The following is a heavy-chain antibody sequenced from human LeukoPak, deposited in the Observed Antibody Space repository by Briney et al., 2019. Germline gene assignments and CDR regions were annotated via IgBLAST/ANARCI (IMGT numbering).Heavy chain of an antibody. CDR1: GFTFTCCG. D-gene: IGHD5-24*01. Sequence: PGTSLRLSCATSGFTFTCCGMHWVRQAPGKGLEWVAVIWYDGSNKYYADSVKGRFTISRDNSKNTLYLQMNSLRAEDTAVYYCAREGGDGYNVGFDYWGQGTLVTVSS. J-gene: IGHJ4*02. CDR2: IWYDGSNK. CDR3: AREGGDGYNVGFDY. V-gene: IGHV3-33*08.